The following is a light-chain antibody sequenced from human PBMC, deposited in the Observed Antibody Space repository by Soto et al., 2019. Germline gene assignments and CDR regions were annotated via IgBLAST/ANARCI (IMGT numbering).Light chain of an antibody. J-gene: IGKJ5*01. CDR2: DAS. Sequence: DIQMTQSPSSVSASVGDRVTITCRASQSISDWLAWYQQKPGKAPKLLIYDASSLESGVPSRFSGSGSGTEFTLTISSLQSDDFATYYCQQYNSYSSTFGQGTRLEI. V-gene: IGKV1-5*01. CDR3: QQYNSYSST. CDR1: QSISDW.